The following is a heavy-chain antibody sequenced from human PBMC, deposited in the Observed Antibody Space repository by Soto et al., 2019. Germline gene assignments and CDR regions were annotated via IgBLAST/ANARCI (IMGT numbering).Heavy chain of an antibody. CDR3: AKRYCSSTSCYADLNYFDY. D-gene: IGHD2-2*01. CDR1: GFTFSSYA. Sequence: GGSLRLSCAASGFTFSSYAMSWVRQAPGKGLEWVSAISGSGGSTYYADSVKGRFTISRDNSKNTLYLQMNSLRAEDTAVYYCAKRYCSSTSCYADLNYFDYWGQGTLVTVSS. J-gene: IGHJ4*02. CDR2: ISGSGGST. V-gene: IGHV3-23*01.